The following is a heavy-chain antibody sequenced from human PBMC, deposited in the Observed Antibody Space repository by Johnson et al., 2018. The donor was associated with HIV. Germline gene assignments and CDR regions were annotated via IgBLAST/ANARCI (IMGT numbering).Heavy chain of an antibody. CDR1: GFTFTNAW. Sequence: VQLVESGGGLVKPGGSLRLSCAASGFTFTNAWMSWVRQAPGKGLEWVGRIKSKTDGGTTDYAAPVKGRFTISRDDSKNTLYLQMNSLKTEDTAVYYCARDYRGAFDIWGQGTMVTVSS. CDR2: IKSKTDGGTT. J-gene: IGHJ3*02. V-gene: IGHV3-15*01. CDR3: ARDYRGAFDI. D-gene: IGHD4-11*01.